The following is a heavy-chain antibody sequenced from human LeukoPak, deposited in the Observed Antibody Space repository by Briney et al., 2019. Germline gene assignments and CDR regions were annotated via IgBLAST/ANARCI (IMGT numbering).Heavy chain of an antibody. CDR3: ARDLGGSYPSSDY. J-gene: IGHJ4*02. Sequence: AAVTDSCMATGYTFTGYYIHWVRPPLGQGREGRGWINPNSGGKNYAQKFQGRVTMTRATSMSTAYMELSRLRSDDTAVYYCARDLGGSYPSSDYWGQGTLVTVSS. V-gene: IGHV1-2*02. CDR1: GYTFTGYY. CDR2: INPNSGGK. D-gene: IGHD1-26*01.